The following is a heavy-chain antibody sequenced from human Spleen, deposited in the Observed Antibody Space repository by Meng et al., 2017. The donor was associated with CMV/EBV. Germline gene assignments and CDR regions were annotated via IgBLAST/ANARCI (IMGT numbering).Heavy chain of an antibody. CDR2: ISSSSSTI. Sequence: GGFLRLSCAASGFTFSSYSMNWVRQAPGKGLEWVSYISSSSSTIYYADSVKGRFTISRDNAKNSLYLQMNSLRAEDTAVYYCARDLYYDFWSGYYYYYYGMDVWGQGTTVTVSS. J-gene: IGHJ6*02. V-gene: IGHV3-48*04. D-gene: IGHD3-3*01. CDR3: ARDLYYDFWSGYYYYYYGMDV. CDR1: GFTFSSYS.